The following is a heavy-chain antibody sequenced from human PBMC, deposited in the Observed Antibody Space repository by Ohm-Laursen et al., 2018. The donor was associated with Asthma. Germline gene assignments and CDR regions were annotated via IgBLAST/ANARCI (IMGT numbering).Heavy chain of an antibody. Sequence: SQTLSLTCTVPGGSISSSSYYWGWIRQPPGKGLEWIGSIYYSGSTYYNPSLKSRVTISVDTAKTQFSLKLSSVTPADTAVYFCFLSGYILEYWGQGSLVAVSS. CDR2: IYYSGST. CDR3: FLSGYILEY. D-gene: IGHD3-3*01. J-gene: IGHJ1*01. CDR1: GGSISSSSYY. V-gene: IGHV4-39*01.